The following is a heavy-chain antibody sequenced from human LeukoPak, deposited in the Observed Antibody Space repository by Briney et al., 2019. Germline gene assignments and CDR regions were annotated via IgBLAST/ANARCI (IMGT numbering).Heavy chain of an antibody. CDR1: GGTFSSYA. D-gene: IGHD4-17*01. CDR3: ARQDYGDYAPPRYYYYGMDV. Sequence: ASVKVSCKASGGTFSSYAISWVRQAPGQGLEWMGWINPNSGGTNYAQKFQGWVTMTRDTSISTAYMELSRLRSDDTAVYYCARQDYGDYAPPRYYYYGMDVWGQGTTVTVSS. CDR2: INPNSGGT. J-gene: IGHJ6*02. V-gene: IGHV1-2*04.